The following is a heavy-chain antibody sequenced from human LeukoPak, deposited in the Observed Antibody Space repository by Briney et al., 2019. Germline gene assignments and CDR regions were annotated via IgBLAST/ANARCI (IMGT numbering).Heavy chain of an antibody. V-gene: IGHV1-2*06. CDR3: ARRVYSYGSYYFDY. J-gene: IGHJ4*02. CDR1: GYTFTGYY. CDR2: INPNSGGT. Sequence: ASVKVSCKASGYTFTGYYMHWVRQAPGQGLEWMGRINPNSGGTNYAQKVQGRVTMTRDTSISTAYMELSRLRSDNTAVYYCARRVYSYGSYYFDYWGQGTLVTVSS. D-gene: IGHD5-18*01.